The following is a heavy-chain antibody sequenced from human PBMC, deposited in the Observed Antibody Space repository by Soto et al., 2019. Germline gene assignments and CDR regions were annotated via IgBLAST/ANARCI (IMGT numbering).Heavy chain of an antibody. CDR2: MNANSGKI. D-gene: IGHD6-19*01. CDR3: ARERTVAGNDY. Sequence: ASVKVSCKASGYSFTSYDIEWVRQAAGQGFQWMGYMNANSGKIGYAQKFQGRVTFTWDTSISTAYMELSSLRSEDTAVYYCARERTVAGNDYWGQ. J-gene: IGHJ4*02. V-gene: IGHV1-8*01. CDR1: GYSFTSYD.